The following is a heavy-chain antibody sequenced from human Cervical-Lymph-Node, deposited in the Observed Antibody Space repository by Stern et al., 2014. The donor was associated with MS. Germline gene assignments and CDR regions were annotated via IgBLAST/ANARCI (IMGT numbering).Heavy chain of an antibody. Sequence: QVQLVESGAEVKKPGASVRVSCKASGYTFTGYYMHWVRQAPGQGLEWMGWINPNSGGIYYAQNFQGRVTMTRDSSISTAYVELSSLRSDDTAVYYCARDVALSSIAARPRGGQYYFDYWGQGSLVTVSS. J-gene: IGHJ4*02. CDR1: GYTFTGYY. CDR3: ARDVALSSIAARPRGGQYYFDY. CDR2: INPNSGGI. V-gene: IGHV1-2*02. D-gene: IGHD6-6*01.